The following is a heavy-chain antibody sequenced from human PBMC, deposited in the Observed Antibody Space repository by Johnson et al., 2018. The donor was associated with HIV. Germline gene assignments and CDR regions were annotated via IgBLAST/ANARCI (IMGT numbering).Heavy chain of an antibody. CDR3: ARRSIRSDGFDI. J-gene: IGHJ3*02. CDR1: GFIVSSKY. V-gene: IGHV3-53*01. D-gene: IGHD4-11*01. Sequence: VQLVESGGGLIQPGGSLRLSCAASGFIVSSKYMTWFRQAPGKGLEWVSVLYADGRTYYADSVKGRFTVSSDYSENTLYLQMNSLRAGDTAVYYCARRSIRSDGFDIWGQGTMVTMSS. CDR2: LYADGRT.